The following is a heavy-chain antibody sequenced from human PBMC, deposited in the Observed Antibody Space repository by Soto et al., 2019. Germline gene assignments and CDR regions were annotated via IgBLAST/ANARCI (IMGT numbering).Heavy chain of an antibody. D-gene: IGHD2-21*02. CDR3: ARAWVVVTAPDY. J-gene: IGHJ4*02. CDR1: GYTFTSYS. Sequence: ASAKVSCKASGYTFTSYSMHWVRQAPGQGLEWMGIINPSGGSTSYAQKFQGRVTITRDTSASTAYMELSSLRSEDTAVYYCARAWVVVTAPDYWGQGTLVTVSS. V-gene: IGHV1-46*01. CDR2: INPSGGST.